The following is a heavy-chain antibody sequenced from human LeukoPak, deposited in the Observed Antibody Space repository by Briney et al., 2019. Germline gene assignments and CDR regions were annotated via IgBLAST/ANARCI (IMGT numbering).Heavy chain of an antibody. V-gene: IGHV3-21*01. CDR1: GFTFSSYS. D-gene: IGHD6-19*01. CDR2: ISSSSSYI. Sequence: GGSLRLSCAASGFTFSSYSMNWVRQAPGKGLEWVSSISSSSSYIYYADSVKGRFTISRDNAKNSLYLQMNSLRAEDTAVYYCARGENRYSSGWYFDYWGQGTLVTVSS. J-gene: IGHJ4*02. CDR3: ARGENRYSSGWYFDY.